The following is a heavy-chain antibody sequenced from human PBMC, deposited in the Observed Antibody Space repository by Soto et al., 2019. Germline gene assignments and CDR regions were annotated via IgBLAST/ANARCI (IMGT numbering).Heavy chain of an antibody. CDR1: GGTFSGHA. J-gene: IGHJ4*02. CDR2: LIPLFGTT. CDR3: ARGPNWGYRFDS. D-gene: IGHD7-27*01. V-gene: IGHV1-69*06. Sequence: SVKVSCKASGGTFSGHAISWVRQAPGQGPEWMGGLIPLFGTTQHAQRFQGRLTITADKSTTTAYMELTSLRFEDTAIYYCARGPNWGYRFDSWGQGTLVTVSS.